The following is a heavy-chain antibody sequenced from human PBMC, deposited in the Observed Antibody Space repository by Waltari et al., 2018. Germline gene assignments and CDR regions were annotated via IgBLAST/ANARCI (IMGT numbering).Heavy chain of an antibody. V-gene: IGHV4-59*11. D-gene: IGHD6-6*01. CDR2: IYYSGST. CDR3: ARASERGRGAARLFDY. CDR1: GGSISSHY. Sequence: QVQLQESGPGLVKPSETLSLTCTVSGGSISSHYWSWIRQPPGKGLEWIGYIYYSGSTNYNPSLKSRVTISVDTSKNQFSLKLSSVTAADTAVYYCARASERGRGAARLFDYWGQGTLVTVSS. J-gene: IGHJ4*02.